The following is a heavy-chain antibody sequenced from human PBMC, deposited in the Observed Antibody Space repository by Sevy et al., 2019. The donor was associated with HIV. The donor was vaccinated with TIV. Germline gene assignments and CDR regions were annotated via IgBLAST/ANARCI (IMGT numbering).Heavy chain of an antibody. CDR2: ISGSGGST. D-gene: IGHD3-22*01. Sequence: GGSLRLSCAASGFTFSSYAMSWVRQAPGKGLEWVSAISGSGGSTYYADSVKGRFTISRDNSKNTLYLQMNSLRAEDTAVYYYEKEYYYGGSGSGGGFDFWGQGTMVTVSS. J-gene: IGHJ3*01. V-gene: IGHV3-23*01. CDR3: EKEYYYGGSGSGGGFDF. CDR1: GFTFSSYA.